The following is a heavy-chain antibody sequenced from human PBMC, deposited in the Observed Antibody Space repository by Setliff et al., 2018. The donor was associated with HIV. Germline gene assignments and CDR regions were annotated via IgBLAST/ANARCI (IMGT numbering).Heavy chain of an antibody. CDR1: GGSFSGYY. V-gene: IGHV4-34*01. Sequence: SETLSLTCAVYGGSFSGYYWSWIRQPPGKGLEWVGEITHSGSTFYSPSLKSRVTISVDTSKNQLSLNLSSVTAAETAIYYCARGSPSSSWYGEYAYWGQGTLVTVSS. J-gene: IGHJ4*02. D-gene: IGHD6-13*01. CDR2: ITHSGST. CDR3: ARGSPSSSWYGEYAY.